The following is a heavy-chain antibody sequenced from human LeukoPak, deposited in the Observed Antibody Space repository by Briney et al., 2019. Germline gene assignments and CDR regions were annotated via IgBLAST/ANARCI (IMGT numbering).Heavy chain of an antibody. CDR2: ISAYNGDT. CDR3: ARDTALIITPGGPDY. V-gene: IGHV1-18*01. CDR1: GYTFASYG. D-gene: IGHD2-8*02. Sequence: ASVKVSCKASGYTFASYGISWVRQAPGQGLEWVGWISAYNGDTRYAQHPQGRVTLTTDTSTGTAYMELRSLTSDDTALYYCARDTALIITPGGPDYWGRGTLITVSS. J-gene: IGHJ4*01.